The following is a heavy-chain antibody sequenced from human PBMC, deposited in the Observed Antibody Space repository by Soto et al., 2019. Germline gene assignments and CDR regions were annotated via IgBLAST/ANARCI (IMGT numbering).Heavy chain of an antibody. CDR1: GFTFTTHG. CDR3: ARAPFDY. Sequence: GGSLRLSCVVSGFTFTTHGMNWGRQVPGKGLEWISFISSTSSSINYADSMKGRFTVSRDNAKNSLYLQMTSLRVEDTDVYYCARAPFDYWGRGTLVTVSS. J-gene: IGHJ4*02. CDR2: ISSTSSSI. V-gene: IGHV3-21*04.